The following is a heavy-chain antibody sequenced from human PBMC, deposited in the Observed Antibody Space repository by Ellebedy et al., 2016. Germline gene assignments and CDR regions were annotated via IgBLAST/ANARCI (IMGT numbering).Heavy chain of an antibody. Sequence: GESLKISCAASGFTVSSNYMSWVRQAPGKGLEWVSVIYSGGSTYYADSVKGRFTISRDNSKNTLYLQMNSLRAEDTAVYYCARDIEISPGQWGQGTLVTVSS. CDR1: GFTVSSNY. J-gene: IGHJ4*02. V-gene: IGHV3-66*01. CDR2: IYSGGST. CDR3: ARDIEISPGQ. D-gene: IGHD5-24*01.